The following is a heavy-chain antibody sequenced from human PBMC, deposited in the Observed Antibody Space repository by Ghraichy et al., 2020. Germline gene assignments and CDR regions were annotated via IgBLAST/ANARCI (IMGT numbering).Heavy chain of an antibody. V-gene: IGHV4-4*07. CDR2: IYTSGST. CDR3: ARLYSSSWYLDV. D-gene: IGHD6-13*01. CDR1: GGSISSYY. J-gene: IGHJ6*02. Sequence: SQTLSLTCTVSGGSISSYYWSWIRQPAGKGLEWIGRIYTSGSTNYNPSLKSRVTMSVDTSKNQFSLKLSSVTAADTAVYYCARLYSSSWYLDVWGQGTTVTVSS.